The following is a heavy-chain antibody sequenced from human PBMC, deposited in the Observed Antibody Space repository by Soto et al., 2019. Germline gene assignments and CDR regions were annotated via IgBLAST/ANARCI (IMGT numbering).Heavy chain of an antibody. CDR1: GFTFINYA. Sequence: EVQLLESGGGLVQPGGSLRLSCVASGFTFINYAMNWVRQTPGKGLEWVSTISGGGDSAFNADTVKGRFTISRDNSKNTDNLQMNSLRADDAAVYYCARKVLASTSRTYWWYFHLWGRGTVVTVS. D-gene: IGHD2-2*01. CDR2: ISGGGDSA. CDR3: ARKVLASTSRTYWWYFHL. V-gene: IGHV3-23*01. J-gene: IGHJ2*01.